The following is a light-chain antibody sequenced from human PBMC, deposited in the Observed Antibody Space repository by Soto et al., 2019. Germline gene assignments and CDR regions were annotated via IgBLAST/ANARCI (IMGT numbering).Light chain of an antibody. Sequence: QSPLTRPRSGSCSPLQAVTISCTVTSSDFGSYNDVSWCRQYPFKFPRLMIYEVSTLPSCVSSRFSGSKSGNTASLTTSGLQAEDEADYYCSSYSSSSPVFGTGNKVTVL. J-gene: IGLJ1*01. CDR3: SSYSSSSPV. CDR1: SSDFGSYND. V-gene: IGLV2-14*01. CDR2: EVS.